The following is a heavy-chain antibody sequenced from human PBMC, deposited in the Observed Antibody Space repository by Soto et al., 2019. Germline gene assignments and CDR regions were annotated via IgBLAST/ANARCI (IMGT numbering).Heavy chain of an antibody. CDR1: GVSIDNFF. CDR2: VSRGGTAAYMSEGENT. V-gene: IGHV4-59*01. J-gene: IGHJ5*02. Sequence: QVQLQESGPRLVRPSETLSLTCTVSGVSIDNFFWSWIRQSPGKGLEWIGYVSRGGTAAYMSEGENTNYNPSLESRATISLDLPKNQFSLKLPSVTAADTAVYYCARDRGGITVASKPLGEWFDPWGQGTLVTVSS. D-gene: IGHD5-12*01. CDR3: ARDRGGITVASKPLGEWFDP.